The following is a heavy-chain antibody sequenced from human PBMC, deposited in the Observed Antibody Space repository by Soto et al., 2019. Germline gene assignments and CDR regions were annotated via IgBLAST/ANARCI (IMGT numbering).Heavy chain of an antibody. V-gene: IGHV4-34*02. J-gene: IGHJ6*02. Sequence: LQQRGAGLLKPSETLSLNCVVSGESFSGYYWSWIRQTPGMGLEWIGEVDHRGSTTYNPSLKNRASISIDSSKNLFSLELTSVTAADTALYFCARYEYGNSLYGVDVWGQGTRVTVSS. CDR2: VDHRGST. CDR1: GESFSGYY. D-gene: IGHD1-7*01. CDR3: ARYEYGNSLYGVDV.